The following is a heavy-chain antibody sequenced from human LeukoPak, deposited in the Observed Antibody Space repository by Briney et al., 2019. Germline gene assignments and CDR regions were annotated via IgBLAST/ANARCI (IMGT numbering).Heavy chain of an antibody. CDR1: GYTFTNYD. J-gene: IGHJ4*02. V-gene: IGHV1-8*01. CDR3: AIMMYDRSISFEI. Sequence: GASVKVSCRASGYTFTNYDIHWVRQATGQGLEWMAWMNPDRGKTGYAPEFQGRLSVTRNTSINTAYMELSSLRSEDTAVYYCAIMMYDRSISFEIWAQGPRVPVSS. CDR2: MNPDRGKT. D-gene: IGHD2-8*01.